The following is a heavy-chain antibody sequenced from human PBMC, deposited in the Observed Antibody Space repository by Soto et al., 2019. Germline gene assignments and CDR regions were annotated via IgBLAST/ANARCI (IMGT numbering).Heavy chain of an antibody. CDR2: ISYDSDTI. J-gene: IGHJ4*02. V-gene: IGHV3-48*02. Sequence: GGSLRLSCAVSGFTLTTYSMNWVRQAAGKGLEWIAYISYDSDTIQYADSVKGRFTISRDNAKNSLYLQMNSLRDEDTAVYYCARTRGYSDYDLDYWGQGTLVTVSS. D-gene: IGHD5-12*01. CDR3: ARTRGYSDYDLDY. CDR1: GFTLTTYS.